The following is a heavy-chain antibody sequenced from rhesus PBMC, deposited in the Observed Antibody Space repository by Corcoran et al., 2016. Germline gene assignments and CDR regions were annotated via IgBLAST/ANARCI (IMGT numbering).Heavy chain of an antibody. V-gene: IGHV4-127*01. Sequence: QVQLQESGPGLVKPSETLSLTCAASGYSIRSGYGWSWIRQPPGKGLERIGYIGGRNGRTNDNPTLKSRVSISKDTSKNQFSLKLSSVTAADTAVYYCARFVTMVVSRGIDYWGQGVLVTVSS. CDR1: GYSIRSGYG. CDR2: IGGRNGRT. CDR3: ARFVTMVVSRGIDY. J-gene: IGHJ4*01. D-gene: IGHD4-4*01.